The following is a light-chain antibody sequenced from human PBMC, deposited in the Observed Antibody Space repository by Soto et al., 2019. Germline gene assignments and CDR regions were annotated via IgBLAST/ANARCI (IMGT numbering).Light chain of an antibody. Sequence: EIVLTQSPGTLSLSPGERATLSCRASQSVSSSNLAWYQQKPGQAPRHLIYGASSRATGIPDRFSGSGSGTDFTLTINRLEPEDFEVYYCQQYGSAPRFGPGTKVDIK. V-gene: IGKV3-20*01. J-gene: IGKJ3*01. CDR3: QQYGSAPR. CDR1: QSVSSSN. CDR2: GAS.